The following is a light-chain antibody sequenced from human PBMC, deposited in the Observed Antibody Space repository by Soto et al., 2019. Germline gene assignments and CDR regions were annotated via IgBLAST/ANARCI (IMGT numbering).Light chain of an antibody. CDR3: QQYNNWLI. Sequence: EIVMTQSPATLSMSPGERATLSCRASQSVSSNLAWYQQKPGQAPRLLIYGASTRATGIPARFSGSGSGTEFTLTISGLQSEDFAVYCWQQYNNWLIFGPGTQVDIK. CDR2: GAS. V-gene: IGKV3-15*01. J-gene: IGKJ3*01. CDR1: QSVSSN.